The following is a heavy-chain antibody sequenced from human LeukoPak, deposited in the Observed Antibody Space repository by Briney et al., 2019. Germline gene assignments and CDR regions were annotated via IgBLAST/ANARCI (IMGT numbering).Heavy chain of an antibody. V-gene: IGHV4-59*08. CDR1: GGPISSYY. CDR3: AKGIAAAGSAFDI. CDR2: IYYSGST. D-gene: IGHD6-13*01. Sequence: SETLSLTCTVSGGPISSYYWSWIRQPPGKGLEWIGYIYYSGSTTYNPSLKSRVTISVDTSKNQFSLKLSSVTAADTAVYYCAKGIAAAGSAFDIWGQGTMVTVSS. J-gene: IGHJ3*02.